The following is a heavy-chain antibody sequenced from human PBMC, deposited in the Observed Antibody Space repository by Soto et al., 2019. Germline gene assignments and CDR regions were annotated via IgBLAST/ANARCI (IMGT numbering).Heavy chain of an antibody. CDR1: GGTFSSYA. CDR2: IIPIFGTA. Sequence: QVQLVQSGAEVKKPGSSVKVSCKASGGTFSSYAISWVRQAPGQGLEWMGGIIPIFGTANYAQKFQGRVTITADESTGTAYMELSSLRSEDTAVYYCAREAGDGYNYGWDYFDYWGQGTLVTVSS. V-gene: IGHV1-69*12. D-gene: IGHD5-12*01. CDR3: AREAGDGYNYGWDYFDY. J-gene: IGHJ4*02.